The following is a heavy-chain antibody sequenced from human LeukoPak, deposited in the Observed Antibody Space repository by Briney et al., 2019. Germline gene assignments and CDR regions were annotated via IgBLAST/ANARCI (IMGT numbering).Heavy chain of an antibody. CDR3: ARDSADYGGNSGY. CDR2: ISSSSSTI. Sequence: GGSLRLSCAASGFTFSSYSMNWVRQAPGKGLEWVSYISSSSSTIYYADSVKGRFTISRDNAKNSLYLQMNSLRAEDTAVYYCARDSADYGGNSGYWGQGTLVTVSS. CDR1: GFTFSSYS. V-gene: IGHV3-48*01. D-gene: IGHD4-23*01. J-gene: IGHJ4*02.